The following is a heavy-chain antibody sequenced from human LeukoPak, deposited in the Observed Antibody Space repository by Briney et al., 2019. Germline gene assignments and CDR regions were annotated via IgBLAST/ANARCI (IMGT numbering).Heavy chain of an antibody. CDR3: ARILIVVLPAAKPDAFDI. CDR1: GGSISSYY. CDR2: IYYSGST. J-gene: IGHJ3*02. D-gene: IGHD2-2*02. Sequence: SETLSLTCTVSGGSISSYYWSWIRQPPGKRLEWIGHIYYSGSTYYNPSLKSRVTISVDTSKNQFSLKLSSVTAADTAVYYCARILIVVLPAAKPDAFDIWGQGTMVTVSS. V-gene: IGHV4-59*12.